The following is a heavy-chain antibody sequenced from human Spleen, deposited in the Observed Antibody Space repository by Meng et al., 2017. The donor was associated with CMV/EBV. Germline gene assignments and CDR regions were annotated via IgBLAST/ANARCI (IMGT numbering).Heavy chain of an antibody. J-gene: IGHJ3*01. Sequence: ASVKVSCKASGYTFTGYYMHWVRQAPGQGLEWMGWISAYNGNTNYAQKLQGRVAMTTDTSTTTAYMELSSLRSDDTAVYYCARDYWAYSSSPDAFDLWGQGTMVTVSS. CDR1: GYTFTGYY. CDR3: ARDYWAYSSSPDAFDL. V-gene: IGHV1-18*04. CDR2: ISAYNGNT. D-gene: IGHD6-13*01.